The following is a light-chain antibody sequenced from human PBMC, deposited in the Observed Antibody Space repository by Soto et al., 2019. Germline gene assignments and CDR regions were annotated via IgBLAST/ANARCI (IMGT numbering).Light chain of an antibody. CDR3: CSYGGSMAV. V-gene: IGLV2-23*02. J-gene: IGLJ7*01. CDR2: EVS. CDR1: SSDVGSHNL. Sequence: QSALTQPASVSGSPGQSITISCTGTSSDVGSHNLVSWYQQHPGQDPKLMIYEVSKRPLGVSARFSASKSGNTASLTISGLQAEDEAVYYCCSYGGSMAVFGGGTQLTVL.